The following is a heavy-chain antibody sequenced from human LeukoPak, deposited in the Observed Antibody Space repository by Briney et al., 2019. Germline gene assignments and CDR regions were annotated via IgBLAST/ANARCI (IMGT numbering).Heavy chain of an antibody. CDR1: GFTFTSFA. CDR2: ISRSGVAT. Sequence: GGSLRLSCAASGFTFTSFAMSWVRQAPGKGLEWVSTISRSGVATYYANSVKGRFAISRDNSKNTVYLQMNSLRAEDTAIYYCAKHSHDGSAPYYEVQLDYWGQGTLVTVSS. CDR3: AKHSHDGSAPYYEVQLDY. V-gene: IGHV3-23*01. J-gene: IGHJ4*02. D-gene: IGHD3-22*01.